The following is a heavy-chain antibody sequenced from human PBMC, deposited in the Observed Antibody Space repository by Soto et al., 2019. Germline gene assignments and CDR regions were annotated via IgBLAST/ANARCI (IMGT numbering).Heavy chain of an antibody. D-gene: IGHD4-17*01. CDR2: ISGSSSTT. CDR3: APTRYDYGDDAVGY. Sequence: EVQLLEYGGGLVQRGESLRLSCVASGFTFNKYAMTWVRQAPGKGLEWVSSISGSSSTTYYADSVKGRFTISRDNSKTTVYLHMNTLSTEDTAVYYCAPTRYDYGDDAVGYWGQGTLVTVSS. J-gene: IGHJ4*01. V-gene: IGHV3-23*01. CDR1: GFTFNKYA.